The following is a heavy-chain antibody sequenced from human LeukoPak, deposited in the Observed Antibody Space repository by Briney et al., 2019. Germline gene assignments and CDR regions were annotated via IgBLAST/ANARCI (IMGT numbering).Heavy chain of an antibody. Sequence: ASVKVSCKASGGTFSSYAISWVRQAPGQGLEWMGGIIPIFGTANYAQKFQGRVTITADESTSTAYMELSSLRSEDTAVYYCAREDAMIVKGGAFDIWGQGTMVTVSS. V-gene: IGHV1-69*13. J-gene: IGHJ3*02. CDR3: AREDAMIVKGGAFDI. CDR2: IIPIFGTA. CDR1: GGTFSSYA. D-gene: IGHD3-22*01.